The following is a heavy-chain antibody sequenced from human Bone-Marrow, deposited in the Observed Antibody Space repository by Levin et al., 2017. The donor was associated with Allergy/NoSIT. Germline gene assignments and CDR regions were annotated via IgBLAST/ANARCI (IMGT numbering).Heavy chain of an antibody. CDR3: ARARGFNAGLFDY. CDR2: SSYSGST. J-gene: IGHJ4*02. CDR1: GGPVSSATYY. Sequence: SETLSLTCTVSGGPVSSATYYWSWIRQTPGKGLEWIGYSSYSGSTNYNPSVKSRVTISVDTSKTQFSLNLSSVTAADTAVYFCARARGFNAGLFDYWGQGMLVTVSS. D-gene: IGHD3-22*01. V-gene: IGHV4-61*01.